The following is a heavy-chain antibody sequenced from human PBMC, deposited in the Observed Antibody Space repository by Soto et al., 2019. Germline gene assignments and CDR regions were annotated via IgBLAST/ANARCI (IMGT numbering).Heavy chain of an antibody. CDR2: IYHSGYS. D-gene: IGHD6-6*01. V-gene: IGHV4-39*01. CDR3: ARQGAAARALSFFDS. CDR1: GVSVNDGGYY. J-gene: IGHJ4*01. Sequence: SETLSLTCTVSGVSVNDGGYYWNWIRQHPGRGLDYIGYIYHSGYSYSNPSLKSRATISVDPSRHQFSQKMDSVTAADTAVYYCARQGAAARALSFFDSWGHGRLVTVSS.